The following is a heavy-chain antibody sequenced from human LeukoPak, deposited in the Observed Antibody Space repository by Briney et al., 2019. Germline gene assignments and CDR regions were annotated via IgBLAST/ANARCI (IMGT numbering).Heavy chain of an antibody. Sequence: GASVKVSCKASGYTFTSYDINWVRQATGQGLEWMGWMNPNSGNTGYAQKFQGRVTMTRNTSISTAYMELSSLRSEDTAVYYCARGLRMTMVWGVISIGYWGQGTLVTVSS. CDR3: ARGLRMTMVWGVISIGY. D-gene: IGHD3-10*01. V-gene: IGHV1-8*01. CDR2: MNPNSGNT. CDR1: GYTFTSYD. J-gene: IGHJ4*02.